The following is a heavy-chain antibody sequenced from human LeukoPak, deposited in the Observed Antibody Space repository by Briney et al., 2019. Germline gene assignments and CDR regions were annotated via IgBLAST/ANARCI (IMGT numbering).Heavy chain of an antibody. CDR1: GGSISSSTYY. J-gene: IGHJ4*02. V-gene: IGHV4-39*01. D-gene: IGHD2-2*01. CDR2: INYSGTT. Sequence: SETLSLTCSVSGGSISSSTYYWVWVRQTPENGLEWIASINYSGTTYHNPSLRGRVTISVDTFKTQFSLNLRSVTAADTVVYYCGRLIVVADAMTPSNYFDYWGREPWSPSPQ. CDR3: GRLIVVADAMTPSNYFDY.